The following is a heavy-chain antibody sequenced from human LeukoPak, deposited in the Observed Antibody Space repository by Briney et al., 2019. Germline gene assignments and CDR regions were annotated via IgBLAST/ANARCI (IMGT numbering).Heavy chain of an antibody. V-gene: IGHV3-21*01. D-gene: IGHD7-27*01. CDR1: GFTFSSYS. CDR3: VTDLGIGDGR. CDR2: VSSGSTYI. Sequence: GGSLRLSCAASGFTFSSYSMNWVRQAPGKGLEWLSSVSSGSTYIYYADSVKGRFTISRDNAKNSLYLQMNSLRAEDTAMYYCVTDLGIGDGRWGQGTLVTVSS. J-gene: IGHJ4*02.